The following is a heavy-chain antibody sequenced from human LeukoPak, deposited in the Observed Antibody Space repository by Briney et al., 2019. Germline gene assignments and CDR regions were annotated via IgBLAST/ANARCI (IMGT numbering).Heavy chain of an antibody. Sequence: SETLSLTCTVSGDSISNRDYYWGWIRRPPGKGLEWIGTVYFTGRTYYNPSLTSRVTMSVDTSKNELSLNLRSVTAADTAMYYCTRQRGSGHWYFDLWGRGTLVTVSS. J-gene: IGHJ2*01. V-gene: IGHV4-39*01. D-gene: IGHD6-19*01. CDR3: TRQRGSGHWYFDL. CDR1: GDSISNRDYY. CDR2: VYFTGRT.